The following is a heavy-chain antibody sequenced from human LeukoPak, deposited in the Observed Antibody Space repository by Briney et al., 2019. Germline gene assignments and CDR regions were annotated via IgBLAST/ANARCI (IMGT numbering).Heavy chain of an antibody. D-gene: IGHD4-17*01. CDR1: GFTFSSYA. Sequence: PGGSLRLSCAASGFTFSSYAMSWVRQAPGKGLEWVSSISGSGGSTYYADSVKGRFTISRDNSKNTLYLQMNSLRTEDTAVYYCAKGYMSTALFDYWGQGTLVIVSS. J-gene: IGHJ4*02. CDR2: ISGSGGST. CDR3: AKGYMSTALFDY. V-gene: IGHV3-23*01.